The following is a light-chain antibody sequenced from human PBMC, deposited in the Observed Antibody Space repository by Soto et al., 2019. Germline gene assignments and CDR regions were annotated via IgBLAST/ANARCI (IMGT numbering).Light chain of an antibody. J-gene: IGKJ1*01. CDR2: DAS. CDR3: PEYTNNNNPWM. Sequence: DIQVPQSPPTVSASVGDRVTIAGLASQTISTRVAWYKQKPGIATKLLVYDASTLQSGVASRLSGSGFGTELTIIISGMHRDDSDTYYCPEYTNNNNPWMLGQGTKVDI. CDR1: QTISTR. V-gene: IGKV1-5*01.